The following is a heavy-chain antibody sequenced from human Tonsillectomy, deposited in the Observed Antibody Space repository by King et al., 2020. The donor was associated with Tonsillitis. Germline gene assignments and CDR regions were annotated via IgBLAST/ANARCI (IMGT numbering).Heavy chain of an antibody. Sequence: VQLVESGGGLVKPGGSLRLSCAASGFTFSDYYMSWIRQAPGKGLEWVSYISSSGSTIYYADSVKGRFTISRDNAKNSLYLQMNSLRAEDTAVYYCARDRASGVAGPPAYYYYYGMDVWGQGTTDTVSS. J-gene: IGHJ6*02. D-gene: IGHD6-19*01. V-gene: IGHV3-11*01. CDR3: ARDRASGVAGPPAYYYYYGMDV. CDR1: GFTFSDYY. CDR2: ISSSGSTI.